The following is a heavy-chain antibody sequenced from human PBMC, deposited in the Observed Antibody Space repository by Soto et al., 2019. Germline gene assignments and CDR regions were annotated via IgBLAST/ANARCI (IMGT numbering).Heavy chain of an antibody. J-gene: IGHJ6*02. D-gene: IGHD3-3*01. V-gene: IGHV1-69*13. CDR3: ARGGTIFGVVSYYYGMDV. CDR1: GGTFSSYA. Sequence: SVKVSCKASGGTFSSYAISWVRQAPGQGLEWMGGIIPIFGTANYAKKFQGRVTITADESTSTAYMELSSLRSEDTAVYYCARGGTIFGVVSYYYGMDVWGQGTTVTVSS. CDR2: IIPIFGTA.